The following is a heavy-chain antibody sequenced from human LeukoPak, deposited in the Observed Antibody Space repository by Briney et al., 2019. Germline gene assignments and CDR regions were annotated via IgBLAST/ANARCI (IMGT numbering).Heavy chain of an antibody. Sequence: GGSLRLSCAASGFSFSNYAMRWVRQAPGKGLEWVSTISGSGGSTDYADSVKGRFTISRDNSKNTLYLQMNSLRDEDAAVYYCASGSRNYFGYWGQGTLVTVSS. J-gene: IGHJ4*02. CDR2: ISGSGGST. CDR3: ASGSRNYFGY. V-gene: IGHV3-23*01. D-gene: IGHD3-10*01. CDR1: GFSFSNYA.